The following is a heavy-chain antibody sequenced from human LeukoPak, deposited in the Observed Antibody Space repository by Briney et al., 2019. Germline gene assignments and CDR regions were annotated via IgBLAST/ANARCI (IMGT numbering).Heavy chain of an antibody. CDR3: AREGYYGSGSGNYYYYGMDV. CDR1: IHTFSSLG. V-gene: IGHV3-21*01. CDR2: ISSWSSYI. J-gene: IGHJ6*02. D-gene: IGHD3-10*01. Sequence: GVSLTLSCGPCIHTFSSLGMNWLRRSRGRGREGGYSISSWSSYIYDADSVKGRFTISRDNAKNSLYLQMNSLRAEDTAVYYCAREGYYGSGSGNYYYYGMDVWGQGTTVTVSS.